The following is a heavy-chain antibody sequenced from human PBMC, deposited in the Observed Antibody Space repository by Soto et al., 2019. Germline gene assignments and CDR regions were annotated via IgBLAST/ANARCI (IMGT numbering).Heavy chain of an antibody. CDR3: AKLAYSSSWYSWEWYFDL. CDR2: ISGSGGST. Sequence: EVQLLESGGGLVQPGGSLRLSCAASGFTFSSYAMSWVRQAPGKGLEWVSAISGSGGSTYYADSVKGRFTISRDNSKNTLYLQMNSLRAEDTAVYYCAKLAYSSSWYSWEWYFDLWGRGTLVTVSS. D-gene: IGHD6-13*01. V-gene: IGHV3-23*01. CDR1: GFTFSSYA. J-gene: IGHJ2*01.